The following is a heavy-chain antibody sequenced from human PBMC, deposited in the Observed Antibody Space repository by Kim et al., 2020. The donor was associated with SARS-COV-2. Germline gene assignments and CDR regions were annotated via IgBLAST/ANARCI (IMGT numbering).Heavy chain of an antibody. J-gene: IGHJ4*02. D-gene: IGHD3-10*01. CDR3: AKGRGVVDD. CDR2: ILYDGEKL. CDR1: GFIFKTHG. Sequence: GGSLRLSCSTSGFIFKTHGMLWVRQAPGKGLEWVAAILYDGEKLYYGDSVRGRFIISRDNSNNVLYLQMNNLRQNDTAVYFCAKGRGVVDDWGRGTLVTVS. V-gene: IGHV3-30*18.